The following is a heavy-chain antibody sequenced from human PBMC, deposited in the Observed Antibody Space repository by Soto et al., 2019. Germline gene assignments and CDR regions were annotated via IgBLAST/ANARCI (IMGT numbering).Heavy chain of an antibody. D-gene: IGHD2-2*01. Sequence: LQTLPLTWTVSCGTISSGGYYWSLIHQHPGKGLEWIGYIYYSGSTYYNPSLKSRVTISVDTSKNQFSLKLSSVTAADTAVYYCARVGVRGYCISTSCYAFDYWGQGTLVSVS. J-gene: IGHJ4*02. CDR1: CGTISSGGYY. CDR2: IYYSGST. V-gene: IGHV4-31*02. CDR3: ARVGVRGYCISTSCYAFDY.